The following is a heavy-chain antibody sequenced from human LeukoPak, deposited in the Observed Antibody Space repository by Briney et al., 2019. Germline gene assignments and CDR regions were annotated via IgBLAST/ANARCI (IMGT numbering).Heavy chain of an antibody. D-gene: IGHD5-12*01. CDR2: ISYDGSNK. CDR1: GFTFSSYA. V-gene: IGHV3-30-3*01. CDR3: ARRVSGYDYFDIDY. J-gene: IGHJ4*02. Sequence: GGSLRLSCAASGFTFSSYAMHWVRQAPGKGLEWVAVISYDGSNKYYADSVKGRFTISRDNSKNTLYLQMNSLGPEDTAVYYCARRVSGYDYFDIDYWGQGTLVTVSS.